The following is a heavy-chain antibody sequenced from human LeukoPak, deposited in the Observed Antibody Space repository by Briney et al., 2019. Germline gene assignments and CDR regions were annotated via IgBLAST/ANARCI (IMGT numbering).Heavy chain of an antibody. V-gene: IGHV3-48*01. CDR2: ISSSSSTI. CDR3: AKDSFWAVAAAVIDY. D-gene: IGHD6-19*01. J-gene: IGHJ4*02. Sequence: GSLRLSCAASGFTFSSYSMNWVRQAPGKGLEWVSYISSSSSTIYYADSVKGRFTISRDNSKNTLYLQMNSLRAEDTAVYYCAKDSFWAVAAAVIDYWGQGTLVTVSS. CDR1: GFTFSSYS.